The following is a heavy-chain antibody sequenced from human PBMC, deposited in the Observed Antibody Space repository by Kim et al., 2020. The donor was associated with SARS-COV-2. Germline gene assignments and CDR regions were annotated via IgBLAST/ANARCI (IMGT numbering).Heavy chain of an antibody. CDR1: GFTFTSYA. V-gene: IGHV3-23*01. D-gene: IGHD6-25*01. J-gene: IGHJ4*02. CDR3: TKRTSGAWPLDY. Sequence: GGSLRLSCEASGFTFTSYAMTWVRQAPGKGLEWVASIGITGGNTYYADSVKGRFTISRDNSRDTLFLHMNSLRAEDTAVYYCTKRTSGAWPLDYWRQGPVVTVS. CDR2: IGITGGNT.